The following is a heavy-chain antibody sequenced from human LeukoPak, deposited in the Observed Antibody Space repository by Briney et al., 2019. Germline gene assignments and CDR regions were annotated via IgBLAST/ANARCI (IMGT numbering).Heavy chain of an antibody. Sequence: ASVKVSCKASGYTFTSYGISWVRQAPGQGLEWMGWISAYNGNTNYAQKLQGRVTMTTDTSTSTAYMELRSLRSDDTAVYYCARSIAATPYNWFDPWGQGTLVTVPS. D-gene: IGHD6-6*01. CDR1: GYTFTSYG. CDR2: ISAYNGNT. J-gene: IGHJ5*02. CDR3: ARSIAATPYNWFDP. V-gene: IGHV1-18*01.